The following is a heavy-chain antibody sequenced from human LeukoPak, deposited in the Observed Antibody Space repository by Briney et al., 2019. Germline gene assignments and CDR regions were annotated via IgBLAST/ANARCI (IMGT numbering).Heavy chain of an antibody. Sequence: GSLRLSCAASGFTFSSYAMSWVRQAPGKGLEWIGEINHSGSTYYNPSLKSRVTISVDTSKNQFFLKLTSVTAADTAVYYCATLGEYYDRSGFYYNWGQGTLVTVSS. D-gene: IGHD3-22*01. V-gene: IGHV4-34*08. CDR1: GFTFSSYA. CDR3: ATLGEYYDRSGFYYN. J-gene: IGHJ4*02. CDR2: INHSGST.